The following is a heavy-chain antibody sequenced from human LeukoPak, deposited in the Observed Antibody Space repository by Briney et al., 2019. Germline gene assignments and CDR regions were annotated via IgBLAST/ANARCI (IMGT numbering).Heavy chain of an antibody. Sequence: PGGSLRLSCAASGFTFSSYWMHWVRQAPGKGLVWVSRTNSDGSSTSYADSVKGRFTISRDNAKNTLYLQMNSLRAEDTAVYYCAKDQAVADYYFDYWGQGTLVTVSS. J-gene: IGHJ4*02. D-gene: IGHD6-19*01. CDR2: TNSDGSST. CDR3: AKDQAVADYYFDY. CDR1: GFTFSSYW. V-gene: IGHV3-74*01.